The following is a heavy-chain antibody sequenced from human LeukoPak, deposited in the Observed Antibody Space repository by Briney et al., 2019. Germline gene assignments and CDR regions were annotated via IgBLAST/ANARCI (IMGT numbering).Heavy chain of an antibody. Sequence: ASVKVSCKVSGYTLTELSMHWVRQAPGKGLEWMGGFDPEDGETIYAQKFHGRVTMTEDTSTDTAYMELSSLRSEGTAVYYCATLGRFPLNVNYYYYYGMDVWGQGTTVTVSS. CDR3: ATLGRFPLNVNYYYYYGMDV. CDR2: FDPEDGET. J-gene: IGHJ6*02. CDR1: GYTLTELS. V-gene: IGHV1-24*01.